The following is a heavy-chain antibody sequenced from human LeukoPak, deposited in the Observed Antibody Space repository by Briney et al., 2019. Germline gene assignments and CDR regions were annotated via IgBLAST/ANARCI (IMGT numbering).Heavy chain of an antibody. Sequence: GGSLRLSCAASGFTFSSYAMSWVRQAPGRGLEWVSAISGSGGSTYYADSVKGRFTISRDNSKNTLYLQMNSLRAEDTAVYYCAKGASRYFDWLLENWGQGTLVTVSS. CDR2: ISGSGGST. D-gene: IGHD3-9*01. CDR1: GFTFSSYA. J-gene: IGHJ4*02. V-gene: IGHV3-23*01. CDR3: AKGASRYFDWLLEN.